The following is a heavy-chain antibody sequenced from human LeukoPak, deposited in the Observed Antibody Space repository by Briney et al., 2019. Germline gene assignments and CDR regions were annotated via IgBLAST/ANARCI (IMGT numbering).Heavy chain of an antibody. D-gene: IGHD2-2*01. CDR1: GGSISSYY. V-gene: IGHV4-4*07. Sequence: SETLFLTCTVSGGSISSYYWSWIRQPAGKGLEWIGRIYTSGSTNYNPSLKSRVTISVDKSKNQFSLKLSSVTAADTAVYYCARIGSTSFDYWGQGTLVTVSS. J-gene: IGHJ4*02. CDR2: IYTSGST. CDR3: ARIGSTSFDY.